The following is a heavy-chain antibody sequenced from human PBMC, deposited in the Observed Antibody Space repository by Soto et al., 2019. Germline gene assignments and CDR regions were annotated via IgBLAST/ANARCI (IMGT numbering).Heavy chain of an antibody. D-gene: IGHD3-16*02. V-gene: IGHV1-3*01. CDR1: GYIFTTYA. CDR3: ARSRGIASDY. J-gene: IGHJ4*02. CDR2: ISAGNGDI. Sequence: QGQLLQSGAEVKKPGASVKVSCKASGYIFTTYAIHWVRQAPGQRRAWMGWISAGNGDIKYSQKLQGRVTLTGETSAVTAYMELSSLRSEDTAVYYCARSRGIASDYWGQGTLVTVSS.